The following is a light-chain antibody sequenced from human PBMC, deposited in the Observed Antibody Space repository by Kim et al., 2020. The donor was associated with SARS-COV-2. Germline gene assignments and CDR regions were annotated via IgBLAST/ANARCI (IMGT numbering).Light chain of an antibody. Sequence: SSELTQDPAVSVALGQTVRITCQGDSLRNYYASWYQQKPGQAPVLVIYGKNSRPSGIPGRFSGSSPGTPASLTIPGPQAEDEADYYCNSRAKMVNQLIFG. CDR1: SLRNYY. CDR2: GKN. V-gene: IGLV3-19*01. J-gene: IGLJ2*01. CDR3: NSRAKMVNQLI.